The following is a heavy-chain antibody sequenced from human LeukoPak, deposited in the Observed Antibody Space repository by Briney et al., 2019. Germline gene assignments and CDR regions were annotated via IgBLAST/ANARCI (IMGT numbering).Heavy chain of an antibody. Sequence: GGSLRLSCAASGFIFSNYAMSWVRQAPGKGLEWVSGLTGGGGGTSYADSVKGRFTISRDNSKNTLYLQMNSLRAEDTAVYYCAKDKGAVTGTFDYWGQGTLVTVSS. J-gene: IGHJ4*02. V-gene: IGHV3-23*01. CDR1: GFIFSNYA. CDR3: AKDKGAVTGTFDY. CDR2: LTGGGGGT. D-gene: IGHD1-14*01.